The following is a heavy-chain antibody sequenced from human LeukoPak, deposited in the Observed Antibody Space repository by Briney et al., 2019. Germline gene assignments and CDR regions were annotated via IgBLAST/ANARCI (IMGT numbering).Heavy chain of an antibody. V-gene: IGHV3-30*18. CDR3: AKQHQININSFYS. J-gene: IGHJ4*02. CDR1: GFTFSNYG. Sequence: GGTLRLSCAVSGFTFSNYGIHWVRQAPGKGLEWVAVISYDRIHKFYTESVKGRFTISRDNPQNTLYLQMNSLRVEDAAVYYCAKQHQININSFYSWGQGTLVTVSS. CDR2: ISYDRIHK. D-gene: IGHD3/OR15-3a*01.